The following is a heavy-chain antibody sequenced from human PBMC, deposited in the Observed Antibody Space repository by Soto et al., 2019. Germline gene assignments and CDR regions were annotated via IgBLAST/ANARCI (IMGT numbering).Heavy chain of an antibody. CDR2: ISSSSSYI. CDR1: GFTFSSYS. V-gene: IGHV3-21*01. D-gene: IGHD6-13*01. J-gene: IGHJ1*01. CDR3: ARDFRGNRGTAAAVIGP. Sequence: GGSLRLSCAASGFTFSSYSMNWVRQAPGKGLEWVSSISSSSSYIYYADSVKGRFTISRDNAKNSLYLQMNSLRAEDTAVYYCARDFRGNRGTAAAVIGPWGQSTLVTVSS.